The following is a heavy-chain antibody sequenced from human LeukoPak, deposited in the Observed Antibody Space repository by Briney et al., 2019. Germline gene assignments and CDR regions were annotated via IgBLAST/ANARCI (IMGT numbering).Heavy chain of an antibody. D-gene: IGHD2-15*01. Sequence: PSETLSLTCTVSGGSISSYYWSWIRQPPGKGLEWIGSIYYSGSTYYNPSLKSRVTISVDTSKNQFSLKLSSVTAADTAVYYCARVRAQWSDYWGQGTLVTVSS. CDR1: GGSISSYY. J-gene: IGHJ4*02. V-gene: IGHV4-59*12. CDR3: ARVRAQWSDY. CDR2: IYYSGST.